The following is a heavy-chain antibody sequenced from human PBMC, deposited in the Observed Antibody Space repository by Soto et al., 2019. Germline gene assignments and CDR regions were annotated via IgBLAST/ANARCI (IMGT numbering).Heavy chain of an antibody. CDR3: ARLYCSSTSCYFVY. V-gene: IGHV4-59*01. CDR2: IYYSGST. CDR1: GGSISSYY. Sequence: QVQLQESGPGLVKPSETLSLTCTVSGGSISSYYWSWIRQPPGKGLEWIGYIYYSGSTNYNPSLKSRVTISVDTSKNQFSLKLSSVTAADTAVYYCARLYCSSTSCYFVYWGQGTLVTVSS. J-gene: IGHJ4*02. D-gene: IGHD2-2*01.